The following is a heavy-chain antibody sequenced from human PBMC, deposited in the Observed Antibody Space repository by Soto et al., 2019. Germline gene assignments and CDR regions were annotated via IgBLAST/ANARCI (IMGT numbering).Heavy chain of an antibody. V-gene: IGHV1-18*01. CDR3: AGDPEIFDY. Sequence: QVQLVQSGAEVKKPGASVKVSCKASGYTFTSYGISWVRQAPGQGLEWMGWISAYNGNTKYAQKLQGRVTMTTDTTTGRVYMELRSLRSDDTAVYYCAGDPEIFDYWGQGTLVTVSS. CDR1: GYTFTSYG. CDR2: ISAYNGNT. J-gene: IGHJ4*02.